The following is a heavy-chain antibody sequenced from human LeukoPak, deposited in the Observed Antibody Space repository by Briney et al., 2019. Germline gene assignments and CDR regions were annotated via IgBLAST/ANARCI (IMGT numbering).Heavy chain of an antibody. CDR3: ARVLEITNYYYYMDV. V-gene: IGHV1-18*04. D-gene: IGHD1-1*01. J-gene: IGHJ6*03. CDR2: ISAYNGNT. CDR1: GYTFNSSY. Sequence: ASVKVSCKASGYTFNSSYMHWVRQAPGQGLEWMGWISAYNGNTFYAQNLQGRVTMTTDTSTSTAYMELRSLTSDDTAVYYCARVLEITNYYYYMDVWGKGTTVTVSS.